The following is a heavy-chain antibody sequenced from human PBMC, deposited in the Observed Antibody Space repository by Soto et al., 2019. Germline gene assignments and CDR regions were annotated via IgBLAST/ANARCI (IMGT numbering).Heavy chain of an antibody. D-gene: IGHD2-8*01. CDR3: AKKGLVSLATYCTTGDCHYAFDV. CDR2: ISGGGDGT. Sequence: EVHLLESGGGLVRPGGSLRLSCAASGFTFYNYAMNWVRQAPGKGLEWVSTISGGGDGTYYADSVKGRFTISRDNSRNTVYLQMNSLRAEDTAVYYCAKKGLVSLATYCTTGDCHYAFDVWGQGTLVTVSS. CDR1: GFTFYNYA. V-gene: IGHV3-23*01. J-gene: IGHJ3*01.